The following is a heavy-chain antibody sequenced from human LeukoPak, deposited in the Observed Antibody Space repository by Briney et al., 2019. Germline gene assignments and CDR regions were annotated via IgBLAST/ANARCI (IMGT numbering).Heavy chain of an antibody. J-gene: IGHJ4*02. Sequence: GRSLRLSCAASGFTFSSYAMHWVRQAPGKGLEWVAVISYDGSNKYYADSVKGRFTISRDNSKNTLYLQMNSLRAEDTAVYYCAKWIHSNLPQFDYWGQGTLVTVSS. V-gene: IGHV3-30-3*02. CDR1: GFTFSSYA. D-gene: IGHD4-11*01. CDR2: ISYDGSNK. CDR3: AKWIHSNLPQFDY.